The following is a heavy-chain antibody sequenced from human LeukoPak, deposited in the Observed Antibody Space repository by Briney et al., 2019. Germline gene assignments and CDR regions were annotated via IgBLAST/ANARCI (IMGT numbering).Heavy chain of an antibody. J-gene: IGHJ4*02. Sequence: PGGSLRLSCAASGFTFSSYWMSWVRQAPGKGLESVANIKQDGSEKYYVDSVKGRFTISRDNAKNSLYLQMNSLRAEDTAVYYCARGLWFGETYFDYWGQGTLVTVSS. D-gene: IGHD3-10*01. CDR3: ARGLWFGETYFDY. CDR2: IKQDGSEK. CDR1: GFTFSSYW. V-gene: IGHV3-7*04.